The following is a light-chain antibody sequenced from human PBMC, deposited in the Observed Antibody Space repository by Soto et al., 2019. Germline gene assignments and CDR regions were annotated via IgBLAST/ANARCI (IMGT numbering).Light chain of an antibody. CDR1: QSISSW. J-gene: IGKJ4*01. Sequence: DIQMTQSPSTLSASVGDRVTITCRASQSISSWLAWYQQKPGKVPNLLIYKASTLKSGVPSRFSGSGSGTEFTLTISSLQPDDFATYYCQQYNSYSLTFGGGTKVEIK. CDR2: KAS. CDR3: QQYNSYSLT. V-gene: IGKV1-5*03.